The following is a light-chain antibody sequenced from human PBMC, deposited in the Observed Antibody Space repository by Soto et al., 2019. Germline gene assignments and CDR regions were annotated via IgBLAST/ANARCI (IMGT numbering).Light chain of an antibody. J-gene: IGKJ4*01. CDR2: LAS. CDR3: QQSISNMVT. V-gene: IGKV1-39*01. Sequence: IQVTQSPSSLSASVGDRVTITCRASQNINAYLNWYRQKSGKAPELLIFLASTLQTGVPSRFSGSRSGTKFSLTISGLQPDDFATYYCQQSISNMVTFGGGSEVQI. CDR1: QNINAY.